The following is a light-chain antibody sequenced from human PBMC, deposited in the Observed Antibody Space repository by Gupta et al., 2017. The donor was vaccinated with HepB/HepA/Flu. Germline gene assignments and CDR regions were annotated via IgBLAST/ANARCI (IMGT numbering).Light chain of an antibody. Sequence: QSVLTQPPSASGTPGQRVTISCSGSSSNSGRKTVNWYQQLPGTAPKLLIYSNNQRPSGVPDRFSGSKSGTSASLAISGLQSEDEADYYCAAWDDSRNGVVFGGGTKLTVL. CDR1: SSNSGRKT. V-gene: IGLV1-44*01. CDR2: SNN. J-gene: IGLJ2*01. CDR3: AAWDDSRNGVV.